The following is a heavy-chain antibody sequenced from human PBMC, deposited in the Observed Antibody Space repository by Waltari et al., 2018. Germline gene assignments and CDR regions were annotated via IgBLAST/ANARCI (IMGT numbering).Heavy chain of an antibody. D-gene: IGHD4-17*01. CDR1: GYTFTGYY. Sequence: QVQLVQSGAEVKKPGASVKVSCKASGYTFTGYYMHWVRQAPGQGLEWMGRINPNSGGTNYAQKFQGRVTMTRDTSISTAYMELSRLRSDDTAVYYCARAQNGDPLRGREAFDIWGQGTMVTVSS. CDR2: INPNSGGT. V-gene: IGHV1-2*06. J-gene: IGHJ3*02. CDR3: ARAQNGDPLRGREAFDI.